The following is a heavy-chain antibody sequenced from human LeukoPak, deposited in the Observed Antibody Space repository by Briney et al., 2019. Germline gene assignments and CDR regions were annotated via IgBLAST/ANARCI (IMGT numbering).Heavy chain of an antibody. CDR1: GGSISSYY. CDR3: ARAPGSSWYHNWFDP. D-gene: IGHD6-13*01. V-gene: IGHV4-59*01. Sequence: SETLSLTCTVSGGSISSYYWSWIRQPPGKGLEWIGYIYYSGSTNYNPSLKSRVTISVDTSKNQFSLKLSSVTAADTAVYYCARAPGSSWYHNWFDPWGQGTLVTVSS. CDR2: IYYSGST. J-gene: IGHJ5*02.